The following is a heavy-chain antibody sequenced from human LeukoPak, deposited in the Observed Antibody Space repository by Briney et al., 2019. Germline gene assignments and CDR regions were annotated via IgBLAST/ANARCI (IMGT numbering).Heavy chain of an antibody. Sequence: ASVKVSCKASGYTFTGYYMHWVRQAPGQGLEWMGWINPNSGGTNYAQKFQGRVTMTRDTSISTAYMELSRLRSDDTAVYYCARVRGAAAGNLYFDYWGQGTLVTVSS. V-gene: IGHV1-2*02. CDR2: INPNSGGT. D-gene: IGHD6-13*01. CDR1: GYTFTGYY. CDR3: ARVRGAAAGNLYFDY. J-gene: IGHJ4*02.